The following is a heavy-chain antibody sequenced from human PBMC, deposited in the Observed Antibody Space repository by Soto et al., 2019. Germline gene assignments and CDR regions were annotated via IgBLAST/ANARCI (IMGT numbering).Heavy chain of an antibody. CDR1: GGTFSSFA. J-gene: IGHJ4*02. D-gene: IGHD3-22*01. CDR3: ARDGELYESSGYAHPGLDY. V-gene: IGHV1-69*06. Sequence: QVQLVQSGAEVKKPGSSVKVSCKASGGTFSSFAISWVRQAPGQGLEWMGGIIPIFATASYAQKFQGRVTVTADKSTSTAYMELSSLRSEDTAIYFCARDGELYESSGYAHPGLDYWGQGTLVTVSS. CDR2: IIPIFATA.